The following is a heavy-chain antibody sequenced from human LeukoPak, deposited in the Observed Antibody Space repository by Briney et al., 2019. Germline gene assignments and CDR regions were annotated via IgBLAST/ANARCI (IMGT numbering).Heavy chain of an antibody. V-gene: IGHV1-69*13. J-gene: IGHJ4*02. D-gene: IGHD6-19*01. CDR1: GGTFSSYA. CDR3: ARGDSSGLDY. Sequence: ASVKVSCKASGGTFSSYAISWVRQAPGQGFEWMGGIIPIFGTANYAQKFRGRVTITADESTSTAYMELSSLRSEDTAVYYCARGDSSGLDYWGQGTLVTVSS. CDR2: IIPIFGTA.